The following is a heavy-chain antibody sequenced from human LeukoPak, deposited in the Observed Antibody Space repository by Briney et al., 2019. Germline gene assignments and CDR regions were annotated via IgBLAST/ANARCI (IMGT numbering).Heavy chain of an antibody. Sequence: GGSLRLSCAGSGFTFSKYGMHWVRQAPGKALEWVAVIWNDGSHENYADSVKGRFTISRDNSENTPYLQMSSLRAEDTAMYFCAKRDAKISGSDSFDIWGQGTMVTVSS. CDR1: GFTFSKYG. J-gene: IGHJ3*02. D-gene: IGHD3-10*01. CDR2: IWNDGSHE. V-gene: IGHV3-33*06. CDR3: AKRDAKISGSDSFDI.